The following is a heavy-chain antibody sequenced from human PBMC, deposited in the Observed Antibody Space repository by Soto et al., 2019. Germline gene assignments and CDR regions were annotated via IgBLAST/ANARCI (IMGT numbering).Heavy chain of an antibody. CDR3: TRDSLAVAGKSDY. Sequence: SLRLSCTASGFTFGDYAMSWVRQAPGKGLEWVGFIRSNTYGGTTEYAASVKGRFTISRDDSKTIAYLQMNSLKTEDTAVYYCTRDSLAVAGKSDYWGQGTLVTVSS. CDR2: IRSNTYGGTT. J-gene: IGHJ4*02. D-gene: IGHD6-19*01. V-gene: IGHV3-49*04. CDR1: GFTFGDYA.